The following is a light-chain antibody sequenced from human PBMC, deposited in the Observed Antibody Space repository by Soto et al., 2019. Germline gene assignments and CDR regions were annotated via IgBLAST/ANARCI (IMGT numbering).Light chain of an antibody. CDR1: SSDVGGYNY. CDR2: EVS. V-gene: IGLV2-14*01. Sequence: QSALTQPPSASGSPGQSVTISCTGTSSDVGGYNYVSWYQQHAGKGPKLMIYEVSNRPSGVSNRFSGSKSGNTASLTISGLQAEDEADYYCSSYTSSSTRVFGTGTKVTVL. J-gene: IGLJ1*01. CDR3: SSYTSSSTRV.